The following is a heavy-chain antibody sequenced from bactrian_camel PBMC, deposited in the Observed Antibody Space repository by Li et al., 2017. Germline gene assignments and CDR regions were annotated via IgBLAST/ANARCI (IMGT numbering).Heavy chain of an antibody. D-gene: IGHD2*01. CDR3: AASMFPCRAWSKSLIDY. CDR1: GRTLC. V-gene: IGHV3S63*01. Sequence: QLVESGGGSVQAGGSLSLSCAASGRTLCMAWFRQAPGKEREGVAFISTRTGSTYYADPATGRFAISQDNAKNTVYLQMNDLRPEDTAMYYCAASMFPCRAWSKSLIDYWGQGTQVTVS. J-gene: IGHJ4*01. CDR2: ISTRTGST.